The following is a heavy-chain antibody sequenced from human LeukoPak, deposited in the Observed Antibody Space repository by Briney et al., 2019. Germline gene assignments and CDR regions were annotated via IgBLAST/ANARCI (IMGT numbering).Heavy chain of an antibody. CDR3: AREVTGPPTYYYYCLDV. CDR1: ADSFSSYF. J-gene: IGHJ6*03. D-gene: IGHD2-8*02. V-gene: IGHV4-4*07. CDR2: LNASGGA. Sequence: SETLSLTCNVSADSFSSYFWSWIRQPAGKGLEWIGRLNASGGASYNPSLKSRVTMSLDTSRNQLYLKLMSVTAADSAVYYCAREVTGPPTYYYYCLDVWGKGATVTVSS.